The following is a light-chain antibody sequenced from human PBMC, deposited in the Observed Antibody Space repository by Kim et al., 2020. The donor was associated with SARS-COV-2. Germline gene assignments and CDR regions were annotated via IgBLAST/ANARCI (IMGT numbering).Light chain of an antibody. CDR2: KAS. V-gene: IGKV1-5*03. CDR3: QQYNSYSRT. CDR1: QSISSW. J-gene: IGKJ2*02. Sequence: DTQMTQSPSTLSASVGDRVTITCRASQSISSWLAWYQQKPGKAPKLLIYKASSLESGVPSRFSGSGSGTEFTLTISSLQPDDFATYYCQQYNSYSRTFGQGTKLEI.